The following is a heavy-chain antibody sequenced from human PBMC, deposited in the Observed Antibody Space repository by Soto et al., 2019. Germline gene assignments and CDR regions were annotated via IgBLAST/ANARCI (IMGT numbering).Heavy chain of an antibody. CDR3: ARDLIGYSSSSGGY. CDR1: GFTVSSNY. J-gene: IGHJ4*02. Sequence: GGSLRLSCAASGFTVSSNYMSWVRQAPGKGLEWVSVIYSGGSTYYADSVKGRFTISRHNSKNTLYLQMNRLRAEDTAVYYCARDLIGYSSSSGGYWGQGTLVTVSS. V-gene: IGHV3-53*04. CDR2: IYSGGST. D-gene: IGHD6-6*01.